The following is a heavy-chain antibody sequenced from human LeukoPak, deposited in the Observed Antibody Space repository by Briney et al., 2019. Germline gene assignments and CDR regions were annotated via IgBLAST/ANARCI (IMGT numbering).Heavy chain of an antibody. Sequence: ASVKVSCKASGYTFSNYDVTWVRQAPGQGLEYMGWMNPNSGNTGFAQKFRGRDTMTSDASTTSAFMELMRLTSEDTAVYYCTRAVRNQLLSEYWGQGTRITVSS. CDR2: MNPNSGNT. CDR3: TRAVRNQLLSEY. D-gene: IGHD2-2*01. V-gene: IGHV1-8*01. CDR1: GYTFSNYD. J-gene: IGHJ4*02.